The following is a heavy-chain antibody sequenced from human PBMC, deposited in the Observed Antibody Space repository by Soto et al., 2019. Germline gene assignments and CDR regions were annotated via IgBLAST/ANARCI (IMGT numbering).Heavy chain of an antibody. V-gene: IGHV1-69*13. CDR1: GGTFSSYA. D-gene: IGHD3-3*01. J-gene: IGHJ6*02. CDR3: ARPTLTILGVVNHYYYYGMDV. Sequence: SVKVSCNASGGTFSSYAISWVRQAPGQGLEWMGGIIPIFGTANYAQKFQGRVTITADESTSTAYMELSSLRSEDTAVYYCARPTLTILGVVNHYYYYGMDVWGQGTTVTVSS. CDR2: IIPIFGTA.